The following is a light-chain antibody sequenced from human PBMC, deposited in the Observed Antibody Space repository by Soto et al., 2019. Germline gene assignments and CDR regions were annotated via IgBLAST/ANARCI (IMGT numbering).Light chain of an antibody. CDR1: PSVSSY. V-gene: IGKV3-11*01. CDR3: QQRSNWSWT. CDR2: DAA. J-gene: IGKJ1*01. Sequence: PGDRATLSCRASPSVSSYLSWYREKPGQAPRLPIDDAANRATGIPARFSGSGAGTDFTLTISSLEPDVSAVYYCQQRSNWSWTFRQGTKVEIK.